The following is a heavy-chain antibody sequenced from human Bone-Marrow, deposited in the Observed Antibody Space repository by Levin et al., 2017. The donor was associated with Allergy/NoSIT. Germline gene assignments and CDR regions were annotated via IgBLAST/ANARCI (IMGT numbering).Heavy chain of an antibody. CDR2: INEDGSEK. D-gene: IGHD3-3*01. CDR1: GFAFSKFW. CDR3: ARERPRELDFWSGYVDY. J-gene: IGHJ4*02. V-gene: IGHV3-7*03. Sequence: GGSLRLSCAGSGFAFSKFWMSWVRQAPGKGLEWVAYINEDGSEKEYVDSVKGRFTISRDNAKNSVSLQMSSLRTEDTALYFCARERPRELDFWSGYVDYWGRGTLVTVSS.